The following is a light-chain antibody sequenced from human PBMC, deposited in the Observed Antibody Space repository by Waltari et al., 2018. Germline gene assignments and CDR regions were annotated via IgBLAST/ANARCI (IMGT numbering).Light chain of an antibody. Sequence: EFVLTQSPGTLSLSPGERATLSCRASQSVSSSYFAWYQQKPGQAPRLLIYGASSRATGIPDRFSGSGSGTDCTLTISRLEPEDVAVYYCQQYGTSSYTFGQGTKLEIK. CDR3: QQYGTSSYT. CDR2: GAS. CDR1: QSVSSSY. V-gene: IGKV3-20*01. J-gene: IGKJ2*01.